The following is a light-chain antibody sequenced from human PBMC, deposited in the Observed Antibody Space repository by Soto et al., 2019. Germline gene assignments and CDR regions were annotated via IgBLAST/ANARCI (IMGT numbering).Light chain of an antibody. V-gene: IGLV1-44*01. J-gene: IGLJ2*01. CDR3: AAWDDSLNGPYVV. Sequence: QTVVTQPPSASGTPGQRVTISCSGSSSSIGSNTVNWYQQLPGTAPKLLIYSNNQRPSGVPDRFSGSKSGTSASLAISGLQSEDEADYYCAAWDDSLNGPYVVFGGGTKLTVL. CDR2: SNN. CDR1: SSSIGSNT.